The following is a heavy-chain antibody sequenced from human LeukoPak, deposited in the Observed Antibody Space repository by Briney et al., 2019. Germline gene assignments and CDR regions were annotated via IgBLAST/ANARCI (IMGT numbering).Heavy chain of an antibody. Sequence: GGSLRLSCAASGFNFDDYAMHWVRQAPGKGLEWVSGITWDSDRIGYADSVKGRFTISRDNAKNSLYLQMNSLRAEDTALYYCAKSGGEFVEMATIYYFDSWGQGTLVTVSS. CDR2: ITWDSDRI. CDR1: GFNFDDYA. CDR3: AKSGGEFVEMATIYYFDS. J-gene: IGHJ4*02. V-gene: IGHV3-9*01. D-gene: IGHD5-24*01.